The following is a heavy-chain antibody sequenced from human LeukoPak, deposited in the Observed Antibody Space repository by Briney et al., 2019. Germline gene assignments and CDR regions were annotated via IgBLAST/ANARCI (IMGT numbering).Heavy chain of an antibody. V-gene: IGHV4-59*08. J-gene: IGHJ4*02. CDR1: GGSISTYY. CDR3: ARRTYGGLEY. D-gene: IGHD4-23*01. CDR2: IYYTGTT. Sequence: SETLSLTCTVSGGSISTYYWSWIRHPPGKRLEWIGYIYYTGTTNYNPSLESRVTISIDTSKNQFSLKLSSVTAADTAVYYCARRTYGGLEYWGQGTLVTVSS.